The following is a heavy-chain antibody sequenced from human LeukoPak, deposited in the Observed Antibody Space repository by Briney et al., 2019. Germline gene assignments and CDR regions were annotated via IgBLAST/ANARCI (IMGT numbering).Heavy chain of an antibody. Sequence: SETLSLTCTVYGGSISGSSYYWGWIRQPPGKGLEWIGSIYYSGSTYYHPSLKSRVTISVDTSKNQFSLKLSSVTAADTAVYYCARHGYYYYGMDVWGQGTTVTVSS. V-gene: IGHV4-39*01. CDR3: ARHGYYYYGMDV. CDR2: IYYSGST. J-gene: IGHJ6*02. CDR1: GGSISGSSYY.